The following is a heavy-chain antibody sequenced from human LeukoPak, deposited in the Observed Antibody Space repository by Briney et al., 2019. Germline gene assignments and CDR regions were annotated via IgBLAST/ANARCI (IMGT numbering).Heavy chain of an antibody. Sequence: SETLSLTCTVSGGSISSYYWSWIRQPPGKGLEWIGYIYYSGSTNYIPSLKSRVTISVDTSKNQFSLKLSSVTAADTAVYYCARSYSSSWYQVIEYFQHWGQGTLVTVSS. CDR2: IYYSGST. D-gene: IGHD6-13*01. J-gene: IGHJ1*01. CDR1: GGSISSYY. V-gene: IGHV4-59*01. CDR3: ARSYSSSWYQVIEYFQH.